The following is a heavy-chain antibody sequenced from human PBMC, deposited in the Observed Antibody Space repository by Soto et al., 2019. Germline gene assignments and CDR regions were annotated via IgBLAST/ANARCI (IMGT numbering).Heavy chain of an antibody. D-gene: IGHD4-17*01. V-gene: IGHV1-3*01. Sequence: QVQLVQSGAEVKKPGASVKVSCKASGYTFTSYAMHWVRQAPGQRLEWMGWINAGNGNTKYSQKFQGRVTITRDTSASTAYMELSSLRSEDTAVYYCARGATTVTTWGFDYWGQGTLVTVSS. CDR1: GYTFTSYA. CDR3: ARGATTVTTWGFDY. J-gene: IGHJ4*02. CDR2: INAGNGNT.